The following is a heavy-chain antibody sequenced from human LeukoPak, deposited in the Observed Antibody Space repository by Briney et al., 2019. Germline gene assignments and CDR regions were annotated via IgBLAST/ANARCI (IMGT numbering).Heavy chain of an antibody. J-gene: IGHJ4*02. CDR1: GGSISRYY. V-gene: IGHV4-59*01. D-gene: IGHD4-17*01. CDR2: IYYSGST. Sequence: SETLSLTCTVSGGSISRYYWSWIRQPPGKGLEWSGYIYYSGSTNYNPSLKSRVTISVDTSKNQFSLNLSSVTAADTAVYFCARDISGDYFDYWGQGTLVTVSS. CDR3: ARDISGDYFDY.